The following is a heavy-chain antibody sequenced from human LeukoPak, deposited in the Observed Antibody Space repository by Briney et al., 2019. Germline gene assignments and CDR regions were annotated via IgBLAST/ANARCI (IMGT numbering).Heavy chain of an antibody. CDR3: VREAAATLFDY. CDR2: ISSSSRDI. V-gene: IGHV3-21*01. J-gene: IGHJ4*02. CDR1: GFTFSSYA. Sequence: GGSLRLSCAASGFTFSSYAMTWVRQAPGKGLEWVAAISSSSRDIFYADSVKGRLSISRDNTHNSLSLRMNSLGAEDTAVYYCVREAAATLFDYWGQGTLVTVSS. D-gene: IGHD1-26*01.